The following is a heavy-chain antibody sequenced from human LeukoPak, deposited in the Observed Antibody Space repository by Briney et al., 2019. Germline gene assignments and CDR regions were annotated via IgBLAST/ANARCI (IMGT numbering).Heavy chain of an antibody. J-gene: IGHJ4*02. CDR1: GDSVSRNNIA. Sequence: SQSLSLTCDISGDSVSRNNIAWNWIRQSPSRGLEWLGRTYYRSKWYYEYADSVKSRLTISPDTSKNQFSLHLKSVTPEDTAVYYCARGRDVVVVPAADFDYWGQGILVTVSS. V-gene: IGHV6-1*01. CDR2: TYYRSKWYY. CDR3: ARGRDVVVVPAADFDY. D-gene: IGHD2-2*01.